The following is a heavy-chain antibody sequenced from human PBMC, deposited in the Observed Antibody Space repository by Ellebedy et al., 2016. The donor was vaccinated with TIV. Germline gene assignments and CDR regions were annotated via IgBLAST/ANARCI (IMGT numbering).Heavy chain of an antibody. Sequence: MPSETLSLTCTVSGGSISSYYWSWIRQPPGKGLEWIGNFFYSGSTYYNPSLKSRVTIAVDTSKNQFSLKLTSVTAADTAIYYCAGLAAAAATFDYWGQGTLVTVSS. CDR1: GGSISSYY. J-gene: IGHJ4*02. V-gene: IGHV4-59*04. D-gene: IGHD6-13*01. CDR3: AGLAAAAATFDY. CDR2: FFYSGST.